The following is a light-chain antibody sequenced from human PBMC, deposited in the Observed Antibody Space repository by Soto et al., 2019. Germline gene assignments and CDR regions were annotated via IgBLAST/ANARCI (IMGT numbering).Light chain of an antibody. V-gene: IGKV1-39*01. CDR2: AAS. CDR1: QSISSY. J-gene: IGKJ1*01. Sequence: DIQMTQSPSSLSASVGDRVTITCRASQSISSYLNWYQQKPGKAPKLLIYAASSLQSGVPSRFSGSGSGTDFTLTISSLQPEDFATCYFRQSYSTPPTFGQGTKVEIK. CDR3: RQSYSTPPT.